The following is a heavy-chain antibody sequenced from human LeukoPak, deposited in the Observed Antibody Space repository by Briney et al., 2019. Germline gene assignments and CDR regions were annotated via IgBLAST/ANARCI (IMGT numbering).Heavy chain of an antibody. V-gene: IGHV1-18*01. J-gene: IGHJ6*03. D-gene: IGHD3-16*01. CDR2: ISAYNGNT. CDR1: GYTFTSYG. CDR3: ARPTTGGYYYYMDV. Sequence: ASVKVSCKASGYTFTSYGISWVRQAPGQGLEWMGWISAYNGNTNYAQKLQGRVTMTTDTSTSTAYMELRCLRSDDTAVYYCARPTTGGYYYYMDVWGKGTTVTVSS.